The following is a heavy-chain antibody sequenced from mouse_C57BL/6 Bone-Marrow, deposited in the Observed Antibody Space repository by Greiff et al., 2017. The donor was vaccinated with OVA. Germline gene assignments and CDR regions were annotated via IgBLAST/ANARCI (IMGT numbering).Heavy chain of an antibody. D-gene: IGHD1-1*01. CDR3: AMGELLPYYFDY. V-gene: IGHV1-74*01. CDR2: IHPSDSDT. Sequence: VQLQQPGAELVKPGASVKLSCKASGYPFTSYWMHWVKQRPGQGLEWIGRIHPSDSDTNYNQKFKGKATLTVDKSSSTAYMQLSSLTSEDSAVYYCAMGELLPYYFDYWGQGTTLTVSS. CDR1: GYPFTSYW. J-gene: IGHJ2*01.